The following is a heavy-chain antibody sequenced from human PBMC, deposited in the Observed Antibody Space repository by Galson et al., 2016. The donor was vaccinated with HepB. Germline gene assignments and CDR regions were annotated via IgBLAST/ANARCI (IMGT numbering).Heavy chain of an antibody. CDR3: AKKAHILTGPDAFDI. CDR1: GFTFSSYG. J-gene: IGHJ3*02. CDR2: ISYDGNNK. D-gene: IGHD3-9*01. Sequence: SLRLSCAASGFTFSSYGIHWVRQAPGKGLEWVAVISYDGNNKYYADSVKGRFTISRDNSKNTLYLQMSSLRAEDTAVYYCAKKAHILTGPDAFDIWGQGTTVTASS. V-gene: IGHV3-30*18.